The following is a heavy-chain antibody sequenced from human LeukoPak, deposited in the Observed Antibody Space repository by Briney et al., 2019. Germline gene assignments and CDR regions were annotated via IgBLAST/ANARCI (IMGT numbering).Heavy chain of an antibody. D-gene: IGHD6-6*01. CDR2: IYDSGST. J-gene: IGHJ4*02. Sequence: PSETLSLTCTVSGASITSASYYWIWIRQPAGKRLEWIGRIYDSGSTNYNPSLKSRVTMSVDTSKNQFSLKLSSVTAADTAIYYCARSTRSSSSSVDHWGQGTLVTVPS. CDR3: ARSTRSSSSSVDH. CDR1: GASITSASYY. V-gene: IGHV4-61*02.